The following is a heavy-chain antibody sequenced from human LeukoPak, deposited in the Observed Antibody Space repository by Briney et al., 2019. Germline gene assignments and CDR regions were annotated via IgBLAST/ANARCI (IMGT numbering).Heavy chain of an antibody. D-gene: IGHD4-23*01. CDR1: GFTFSSYS. CDR2: ISSSSSTI. J-gene: IGHJ4*02. Sequence: GRSLRLSCAASGFTFSSYSMNWVRQAPGKGLEWVSYISSSSSTIYYADSVKGRFTISRDNAKNSLYLQMNSLRDEDTAVYYCASMTTVVTDDFDYWGQGTLVTVSS. V-gene: IGHV3-48*02. CDR3: ASMTTVVTDDFDY.